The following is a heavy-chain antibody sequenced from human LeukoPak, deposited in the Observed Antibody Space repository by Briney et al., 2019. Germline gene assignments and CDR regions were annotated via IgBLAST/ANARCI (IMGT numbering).Heavy chain of an antibody. D-gene: IGHD3-22*01. V-gene: IGHV4-59*11. CDR2: IYYSGST. CDR3: ARVPRTYYYDSSGYLVFDY. J-gene: IGHJ4*02. CDR1: GGSISSHY. Sequence: SETLSLTYTVSGGSISSHYWSWIPQPPGKGRECIGYIYYSGSTNYNPYLKSRVTISVDTSKNQFSLKLSSVTAADTAVYYCARVPRTYYYDSSGYLVFDYWGQGTLVTVSS.